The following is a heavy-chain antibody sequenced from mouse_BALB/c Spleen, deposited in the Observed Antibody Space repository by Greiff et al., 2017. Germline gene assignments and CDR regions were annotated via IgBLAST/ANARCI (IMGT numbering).Heavy chain of an antibody. J-gene: IGHJ4*01. CDR3: AREYGKGAMDY. Sequence: EVKLVESGGGLVKPGGSLKLSCAASGFTFSDYYMYWVRQTPEKRLEWVATISDGGSYTYYPDSVKGRFTISRDNAKNNLYLQMSSLKSEDTAMYYCAREYGKGAMDYWGQGTSVTVSS. CDR2: ISDGGSYT. V-gene: IGHV5-4*02. CDR1: GFTFSDYY. D-gene: IGHD2-10*02.